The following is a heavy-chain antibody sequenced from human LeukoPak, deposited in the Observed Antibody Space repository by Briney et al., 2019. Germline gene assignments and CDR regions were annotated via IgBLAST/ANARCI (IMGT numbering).Heavy chain of an antibody. CDR3: AIIRVDTAMNWFDP. CDR2: INHSGST. D-gene: IGHD5-18*01. Sequence: SETLSLTCAVYGGSFSGYYWSWIRQPPGKGLGWIGEINHSGSTNYNPSLKSRVTISVDTSKNQFSLKLSSVTAADTAVYYCAIIRVDTAMNWFDPWGQGTLVTVSS. J-gene: IGHJ5*02. CDR1: GGSFSGYY. V-gene: IGHV4-34*01.